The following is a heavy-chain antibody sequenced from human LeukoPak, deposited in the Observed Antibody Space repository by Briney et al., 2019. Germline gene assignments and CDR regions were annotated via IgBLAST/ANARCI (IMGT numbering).Heavy chain of an antibody. D-gene: IGHD3-22*01. CDR1: GESFSGYY. CDR2: INDSGST. V-gene: IGHV4-34*01. Sequence: SETLSLTCAVYGESFSGYYWSWIRQPPGKGLEGIGEINDSGSTNYNPSLKSRVTISVDTSKNQFSLKLRSVTAADTAVYYCARVSSGYYALLDYWGQGTRVTVSS. CDR3: ARVSSGYYALLDY. J-gene: IGHJ4*02.